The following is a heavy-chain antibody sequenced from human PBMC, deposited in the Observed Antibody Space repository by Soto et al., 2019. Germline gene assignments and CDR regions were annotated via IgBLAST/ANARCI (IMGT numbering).Heavy chain of an antibody. J-gene: IGHJ6*02. CDR3: ARATPEYYYYYYGMDV. D-gene: IGHD5-12*01. CDR1: GGTFSSYT. CDR2: IIPILGIA. V-gene: IGHV1-69*02. Sequence: GASVKVSCKSSGGTFSSYTISWVRQAPGQGLEWMGRIIPILGIANYAQKFQGRVTITADKSTSTAYMELSSLRSEDTAVYYCARATPEYYYYYYGMDVWGQGTTVTSP.